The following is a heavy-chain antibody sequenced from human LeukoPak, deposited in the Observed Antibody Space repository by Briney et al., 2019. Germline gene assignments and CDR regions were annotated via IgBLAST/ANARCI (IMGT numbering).Heavy chain of an antibody. CDR3: ARPNYGSADY. Sequence: AGESLKISCKGSGYRFPKSWIGWVRQMPGKGLEWMGIIYPDDSRTKYSPSFQGQVTMSVDKSISTAYLQWSSLKASGTAIYYCARPNYGSADYWGQGTLVTVSS. J-gene: IGHJ4*02. CDR1: GYRFPKSW. V-gene: IGHV5-51*01. CDR2: IYPDDSRT. D-gene: IGHD3-10*01.